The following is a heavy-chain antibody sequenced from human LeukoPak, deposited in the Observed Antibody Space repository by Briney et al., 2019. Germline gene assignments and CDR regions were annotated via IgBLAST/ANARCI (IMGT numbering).Heavy chain of an antibody. D-gene: IGHD2-15*01. J-gene: IGHJ4*02. CDR1: GGSFSGYY. V-gene: IGHV4-34*01. Sequence: SETLSLTCAVYGGSFSGYYWSWIRQPPGKGLEWIGEINHSGSTNYNPSLKSRVTISVDTSKNQFSLKLSSVTAADTAVYYCARSPSMVAATPFDYWGQGTLATVSS. CDR2: INHSGST. CDR3: ARSPSMVAATPFDY.